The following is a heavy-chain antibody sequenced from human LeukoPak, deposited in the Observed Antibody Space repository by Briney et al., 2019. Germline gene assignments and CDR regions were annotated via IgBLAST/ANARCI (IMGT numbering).Heavy chain of an antibody. Sequence: GGSLRLSCAASGFTSSSYAMNWVRQTPGKGVEWVSRIRGSGGSLYYADSVKGRFTISRDNSKNTFYLQMNSLRAEDTAIYYGAKYCVAVTAIGMYYSDYWGQGTLVTVSA. V-gene: IGHV3-23*01. J-gene: IGHJ4*02. CDR3: AKYCVAVTAIGMYYSDY. CDR2: IRGSGGSL. CDR1: GFTSSSYA. D-gene: IGHD2-21*02.